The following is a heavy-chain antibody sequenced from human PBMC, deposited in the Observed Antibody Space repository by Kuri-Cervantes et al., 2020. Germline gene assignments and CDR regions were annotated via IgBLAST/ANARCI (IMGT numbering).Heavy chain of an antibody. Sequence: GGSLRLSCAASGFTFSTYGMSWVRQAPGKGLEWVSGISNSGGSTYYADSVKGRFTISRDNSKNTLYLQMNSLRAEDTAVYYCAKGVGIAVVIRFDYWGQGTLVTVSS. D-gene: IGHD6-19*01. J-gene: IGHJ4*02. CDR1: GFTFSTYG. CDR2: ISNSGGST. V-gene: IGHV3-23*01. CDR3: AKGVGIAVVIRFDY.